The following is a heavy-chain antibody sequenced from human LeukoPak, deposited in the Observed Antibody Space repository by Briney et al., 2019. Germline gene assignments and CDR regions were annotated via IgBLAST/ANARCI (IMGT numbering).Heavy chain of an antibody. CDR3: ARDKRYYDSSGYFGY. D-gene: IGHD3-22*01. CDR1: GYTFTSYG. Sequence: GASVKVSCKASGYTFTSYGISWVRQAPGQGLEWMGWISAYNGNTNYAQKLQGRVTMTTDTSTSTAYVELRSLRSDDTAVYYCARDKRYYDSSGYFGYWGQGTLVTVSS. CDR2: ISAYNGNT. J-gene: IGHJ4*02. V-gene: IGHV1-18*01.